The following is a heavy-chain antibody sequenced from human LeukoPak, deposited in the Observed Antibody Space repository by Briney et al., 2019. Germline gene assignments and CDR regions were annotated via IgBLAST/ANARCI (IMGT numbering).Heavy chain of an antibody. V-gene: IGHV5-51*01. CDR1: GYSFTSYW. Sequence: GESLKISCKGSGYSFTSYWIAWVRQIPGKGLELMGIIYPGDSDTRYSPSFQGQVTISADKSFSTAYLQWSSLKASDTAIYYCASSKSSSWYPFYFDYWGQGTLVTVSS. CDR2: IYPGDSDT. J-gene: IGHJ4*02. D-gene: IGHD6-13*01. CDR3: ASSKSSSWYPFYFDY.